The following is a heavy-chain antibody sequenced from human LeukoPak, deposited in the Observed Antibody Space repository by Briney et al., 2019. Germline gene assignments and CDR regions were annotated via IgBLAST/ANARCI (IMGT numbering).Heavy chain of an antibody. CDR1: GYTFTSYA. J-gene: IGHJ4*02. CDR2: INAGNGNT. Sequence: ASVKASCKASGYTFTSYAMHWVRQAPGQRREWMGWINAGNGNTKYSQKFQGRVTITRDTSASTAYMELSSLRSEDTAVYYCAREGSGWYCDYWGQGTLVTVSS. CDR3: AREGSGWYCDY. D-gene: IGHD6-19*01. V-gene: IGHV1-3*01.